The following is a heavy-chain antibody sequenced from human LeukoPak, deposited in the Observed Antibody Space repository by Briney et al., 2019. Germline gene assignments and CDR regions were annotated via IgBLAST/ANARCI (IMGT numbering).Heavy chain of an antibody. V-gene: IGHV1-8*03. J-gene: IGHJ4*02. CDR2: INPNNGDT. CDR3: ARTTSLTASGYDY. Sequence: ASVKVSCKASGYTFTNYHINWVRQATGQGREWMGWINPNNGDTGYAQTFRDRVTITRDTSISTAYMEVRSLGSEDTAVYFCARTTSLTASGYDYWGQGTLVTVSS. CDR1: GYTFTNYH. D-gene: IGHD4-17*01.